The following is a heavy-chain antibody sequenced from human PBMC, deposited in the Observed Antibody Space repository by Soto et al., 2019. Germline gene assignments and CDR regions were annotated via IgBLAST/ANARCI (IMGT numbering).Heavy chain of an antibody. Sequence: SVKVSCKASGGTFNSYAISWVRQAPGQGLEWMGGIIPIFGTANYAQKFQGRVTITADESTSTAYMELSSLRSEDTAVYYCASMGLSYDSSGYPLVPWGQGTLVTVSS. CDR3: ASMGLSYDSSGYPLVP. CDR1: GGTFNSYA. D-gene: IGHD3-22*01. J-gene: IGHJ5*02. V-gene: IGHV1-69*13. CDR2: IIPIFGTA.